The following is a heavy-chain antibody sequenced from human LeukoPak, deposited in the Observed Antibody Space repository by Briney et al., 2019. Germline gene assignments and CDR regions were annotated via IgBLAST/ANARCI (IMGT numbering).Heavy chain of an antibody. D-gene: IGHD3-16*01. J-gene: IGHJ4*02. V-gene: IGHV3-48*04. CDR3: ARAMSTFGGVRNYFDS. Sequence: GGSLRLSCAASGFTCSGHNMNWVRQAPGKGLKGISFVSISSGTIYYADSVNVRFRISRDNAKSSLDLEMNSLRAEDTAVYYCARAMSTFGGVRNYFDSWGQGTLVTVSS. CDR1: GFTCSGHN. CDR2: VSISSGTI.